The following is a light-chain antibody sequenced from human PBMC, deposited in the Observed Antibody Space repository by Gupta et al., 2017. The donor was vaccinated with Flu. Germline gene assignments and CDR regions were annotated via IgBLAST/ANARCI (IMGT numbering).Light chain of an antibody. CDR1: DIGSKS. CDR3: QEWAHSSDQRWV. J-gene: IGLJ3*02. CDR2: VDS. V-gene: IGLV3-21*03. Sequence: KRATITCGGSDIGSKSVHWYQHKPGQDPVLGVVVDSDRPSGIPARFSGSNPGNNAKLTTTGVDAGDEADDDGQEWAHSSDQRWVFGGGTKLTVL.